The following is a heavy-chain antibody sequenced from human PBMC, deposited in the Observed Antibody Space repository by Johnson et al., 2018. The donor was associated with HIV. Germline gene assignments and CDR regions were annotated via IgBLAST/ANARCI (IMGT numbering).Heavy chain of an antibody. J-gene: IGHJ3*02. CDR2: IKQDGSEK. Sequence: VQLVESGGVVVQPGGSLRLSCAASGFSFSNSAMTWVRQAPGKGLEWVADIKQDGSEKYYVDSVKGRFTISRDNAKNSLYLQMNSLRAEDTAVYYCARDRCFFSLRARGAFDIWGQGTMVTVSS. D-gene: IGHD2-8*01. CDR3: ARDRCFFSLRARGAFDI. V-gene: IGHV3-7*03. CDR1: GFSFSNSA.